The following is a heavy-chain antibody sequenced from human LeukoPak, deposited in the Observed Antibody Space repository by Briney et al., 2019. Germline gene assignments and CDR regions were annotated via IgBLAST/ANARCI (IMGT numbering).Heavy chain of an antibody. CDR1: GGSISSYY. CDR2: IYYSGST. CDR3: ARQYSSGSKLGYDY. Sequence: SETLSLTCTVSGGSISSYYWSWIRQPPGKGLEGIGYIYYSGSTNYNPSLKSRVTISVDTSKNQFSLKLSSVTAADTAVYYCARQYSSGSKLGYDYWGQGTLVTVSS. D-gene: IGHD6-19*01. V-gene: IGHV4-59*08. J-gene: IGHJ4*02.